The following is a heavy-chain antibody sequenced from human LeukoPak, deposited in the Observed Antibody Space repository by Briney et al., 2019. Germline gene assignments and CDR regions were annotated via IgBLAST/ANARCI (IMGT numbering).Heavy chain of an antibody. CDR2: ISYSGTT. J-gene: IGHJ4*02. D-gene: IGHD2-21*02. CDR1: GGSVSNSDYY. V-gene: IGHV4-39*01. Sequence: PSETLSLTCTVSGGSVSNSDYYWGWIRQPPGKGLEWIGSISYSGTTLYNASLKSRITLSVDTSKNQVSLKLSFVTAADTAVYYCARRPIECRGDCYSAYDYWGQGTLVTVFS. CDR3: ARRPIECRGDCYSAYDY.